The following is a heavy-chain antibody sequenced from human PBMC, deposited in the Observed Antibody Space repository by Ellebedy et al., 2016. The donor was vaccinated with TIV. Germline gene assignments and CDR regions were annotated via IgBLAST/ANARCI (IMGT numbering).Heavy chain of an antibody. Sequence: SETLSLTCTVSGGSISSSSYYWGWIRQPPGKGLEWIGSIYYSGSTYYNPSLKSRVTISVDTSKNQFSLKLNSVTAADTAVYYCASPFGESDAFDIWGQGMMVTVSS. CDR3: ASPFGESDAFDI. CDR2: IYYSGST. D-gene: IGHD2-21*01. J-gene: IGHJ3*02. CDR1: GGSISSSSYY. V-gene: IGHV4-39*01.